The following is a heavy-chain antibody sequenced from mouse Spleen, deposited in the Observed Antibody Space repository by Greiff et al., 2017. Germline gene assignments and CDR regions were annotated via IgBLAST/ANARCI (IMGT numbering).Heavy chain of an antibody. CDR1: GYTFTDYE. J-gene: IGHJ2*01. V-gene: IGHV1-15*01. D-gene: IGHD4-1*01. CDR3: TRGLTGTPFDY. Sequence: VQLQQSGAELVRPGASVTLSCKASGYTFTDYEMHWVKQTPVHGLEWIGAIDPETGGTAYNQKFKGKAILTADKSSSTAYMELRSLTSEDSAVYYCTRGLTGTPFDYWGQGTTLTVSS. CDR2: IDPETGGT.